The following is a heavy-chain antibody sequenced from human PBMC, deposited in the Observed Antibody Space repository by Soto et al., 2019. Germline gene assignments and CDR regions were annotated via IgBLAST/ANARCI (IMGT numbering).Heavy chain of an antibody. D-gene: IGHD1-26*01. J-gene: IGHJ4*02. Sequence: SETLSLTCAVYGGSFSGYYWRWIRQPPGKGLEWIGEINHSGSTNYNPSLKSRVTISVDKSKNQFSLKLSSVTAADTAVYYCARALGGGEPLPFDYWGQGTLVTVSS. CDR1: GGSFSGYY. CDR2: INHSGST. CDR3: ARALGGGEPLPFDY. V-gene: IGHV4-34*01.